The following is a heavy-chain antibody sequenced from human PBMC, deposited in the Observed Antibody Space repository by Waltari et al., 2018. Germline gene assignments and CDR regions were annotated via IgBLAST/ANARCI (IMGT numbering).Heavy chain of an antibody. CDR3: ARHGDFCFDY. J-gene: IGHJ4*02. CDR1: GFIFSDSW. D-gene: IGHD2-21*01. Sequence: DVQVVESGGDLLQPGGSLRLYCEGSGFIFSDSWMGWVRKAQGKGVEWVANIKKDVTSKYYVYFVKGRFTSSRDNAKNSIYLQMDNLRVEDTAVYYCARHGDFCFDYWGQGVLVTVSS. CDR2: IKKDVTSK. V-gene: IGHV3-7*01.